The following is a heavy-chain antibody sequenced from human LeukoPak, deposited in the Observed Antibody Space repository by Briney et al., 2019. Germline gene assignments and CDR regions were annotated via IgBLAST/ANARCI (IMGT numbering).Heavy chain of an antibody. J-gene: IGHJ5*02. D-gene: IGHD2-2*01. CDR3: ARAGIVVVPAAISEVGLWFDP. Sequence: SVKVSCKASGGTFSSYAISWVRQAPGQGLEWMGGIIPIFGTANYAQKFQGRVTITADESTSTAYMELSSLRSEDTAVYYCARAGIVVVPAAISEVGLWFDPWGQGTLVTVSS. V-gene: IGHV1-69*13. CDR2: IIPIFGTA. CDR1: GGTFSSYA.